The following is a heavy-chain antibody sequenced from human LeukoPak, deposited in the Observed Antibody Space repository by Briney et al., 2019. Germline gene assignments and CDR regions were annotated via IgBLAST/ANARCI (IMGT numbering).Heavy chain of an antibody. CDR1: GFSFSDHY. D-gene: IGHD1-26*01. J-gene: IGHJ4*02. Sequence: GGSLRLSCAASGFSFSDHYMDWVRLAPGKGLEWVGRIRNKANSYGTEYAASVKGRFSISRDDSKDSLYLQMDSLRSEDTALYYCTRVRLGAATRYFDYWGQGTLVTVSS. CDR2: IRNKANSYGT. CDR3: TRVRLGAATRYFDY. V-gene: IGHV3-72*01.